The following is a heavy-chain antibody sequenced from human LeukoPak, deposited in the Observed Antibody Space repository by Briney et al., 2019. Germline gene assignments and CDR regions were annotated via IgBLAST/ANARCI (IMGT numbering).Heavy chain of an antibody. D-gene: IGHD4-17*01. CDR3: ARGSSTVTTQTPIDY. Sequence: GGSLRLSCAASGFTFSSFSMNWVRQAPGKGLEWVSSISSSSSFIYYADSVKGRFTISRDNANNSLYLQMNSLRAEDTAVYYCARGSSTVTTQTPIDYWGQGTLVTVSS. V-gene: IGHV3-21*01. J-gene: IGHJ4*02. CDR1: GFTFSSFS. CDR2: ISSSSSFI.